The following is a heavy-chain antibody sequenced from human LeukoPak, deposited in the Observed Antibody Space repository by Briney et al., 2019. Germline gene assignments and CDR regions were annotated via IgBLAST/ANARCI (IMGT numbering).Heavy chain of an antibody. CDR1: GVSISNFY. CDR2: IYNSGST. V-gene: IGHV4-59*13. CDR3: ARGQIPSAY. J-gene: IGHJ4*02. Sequence: SETLSLTCSVSGVSISNFYWIWIRQPPGRGLEWIGYIYNSGSTNYNPSLKSRVPISIDTSKNQFSLKLRSVTAADTAIYYCARGQIPSAYGGQGTLVTVSS.